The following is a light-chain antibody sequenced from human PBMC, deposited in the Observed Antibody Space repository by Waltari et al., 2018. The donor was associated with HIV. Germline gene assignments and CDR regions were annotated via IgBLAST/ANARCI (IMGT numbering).Light chain of an antibody. Sequence: SYVLTQPPSVSVDPGETARITCGGTNIGSKSVQWYQQKPGQAPVLVIYGDKDRPSGIPGRFSGSSSGNTATLTSSRVEAGDEADYYCQVWDTTTDQWVFGGGTELAVL. CDR1: NIGSKS. CDR3: QVWDTTTDQWV. CDR2: GDK. V-gene: IGLV3-21*04. J-gene: IGLJ3*02.